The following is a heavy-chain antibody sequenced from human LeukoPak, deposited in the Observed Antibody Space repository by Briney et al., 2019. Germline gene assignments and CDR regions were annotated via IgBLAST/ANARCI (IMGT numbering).Heavy chain of an antibody. CDR1: GFSFSSSG. D-gene: IGHD3-3*01. Sequence: GGSLRLSCEASGFSFSSSGMHWVRQAPGKGPEWVAFTRFDDSYKAYGDSVKGRFTISRDNSKNTLYLQMDSLRSDDTAVYYCAKSSAGVTWFDPWGQGTLVTVSS. CDR3: AKSSAGVTWFDP. CDR2: TRFDDSYK. J-gene: IGHJ5*02. V-gene: IGHV3-30*02.